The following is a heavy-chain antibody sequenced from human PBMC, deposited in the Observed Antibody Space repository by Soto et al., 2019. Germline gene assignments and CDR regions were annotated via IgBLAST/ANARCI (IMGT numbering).Heavy chain of an antibody. D-gene: IGHD3-10*01. V-gene: IGHV4-59*01. Sequence: QVQLQESGPGLVKPSETLSLTCTVSGGSISSYYWSWIRQPPGKGLEWIGYIYYSGSTNYNPSLRRRVTTSVATSKDHFPLKLSSVTAADTAVSYRARGRDYYPNWGQGTLGTVSS. CDR3: ARGRDYYPN. CDR1: GGSISSYY. CDR2: IYYSGST. J-gene: IGHJ1*01.